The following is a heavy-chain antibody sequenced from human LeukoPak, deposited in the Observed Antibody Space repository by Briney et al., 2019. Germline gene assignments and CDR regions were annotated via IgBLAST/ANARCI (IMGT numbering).Heavy chain of an antibody. Sequence: GATVKISCKASGYTFTDYYMHWVRQAPGQGLEWMGIINPSGGSTSYAQKFQGRVTMTRDTSTSTVYMELSSLRSEDTAVYYCARYRTEYYYGSGSYFDYWGQGTLVTVSS. CDR2: INPSGGST. CDR3: ARYRTEYYYGSGSYFDY. J-gene: IGHJ4*02. D-gene: IGHD3-10*01. V-gene: IGHV1-46*01. CDR1: GYTFTDYY.